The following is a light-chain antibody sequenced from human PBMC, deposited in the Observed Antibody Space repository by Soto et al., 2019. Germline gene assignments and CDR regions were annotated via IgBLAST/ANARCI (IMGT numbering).Light chain of an antibody. V-gene: IGKV1-33*01. CDR1: QDISNY. Sequence: DIQMTQSPSSLSASVGDRFTITCQASQDISNYLNWYQQKPGKATKLLIYDASNLETGVPSRFSGSGSGTDFTLTISSLQPDDFATYYCQQYNSYSWTVGQGNKVDIK. CDR2: DAS. J-gene: IGKJ1*01. CDR3: QQYNSYSWT.